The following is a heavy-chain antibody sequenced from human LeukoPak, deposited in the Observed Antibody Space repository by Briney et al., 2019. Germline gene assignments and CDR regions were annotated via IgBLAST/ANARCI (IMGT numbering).Heavy chain of an antibody. CDR1: GFTFSSYE. CDR3: ARKQVDSVAMEYYFDY. CDR2: ISSSGGTI. V-gene: IGHV3-48*03. Sequence: GGSLRLSCAASGFTFSSYEINWVRQAPGEWLEWVSYISSSGGTIYYADSVKGRFTISRDNAKNSLYLQMNSLRAEDTAVYYCARKQVDSVAMEYYFDYWGQGTLVTVSS. J-gene: IGHJ4*02. D-gene: IGHD5-12*01.